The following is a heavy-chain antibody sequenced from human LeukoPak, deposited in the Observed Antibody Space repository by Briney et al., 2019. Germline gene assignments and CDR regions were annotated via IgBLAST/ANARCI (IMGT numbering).Heavy chain of an antibody. CDR3: ARESDYGSGSDDAFDI. Sequence: SETLSLTCTVSGGSISSSSYYWGWIRQPPGKGLEWIGSIYYSGSTYYNPSLKSRVTISVDTSKNQFSLKLSSVTAADTAVYYCARESDYGSGSDDAFDIWGQGTMVTVSS. CDR2: IYYSGST. D-gene: IGHD3-10*01. V-gene: IGHV4-39*07. J-gene: IGHJ3*02. CDR1: GGSISSSSYY.